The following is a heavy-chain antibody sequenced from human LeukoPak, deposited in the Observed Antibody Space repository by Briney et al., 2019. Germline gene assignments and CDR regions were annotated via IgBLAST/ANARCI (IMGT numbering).Heavy chain of an antibody. V-gene: IGHV3-23*01. D-gene: IGHD2-2*01. CDR1: GFTFSSYA. Sequence: GGSLRLSCAASGFTFSSYAMSWVRQAPGKGLEWVSVISDSDGGTYYADSVKGRFTISRDNSKNTLYLQMNSLRAEDTAVYYCAKCYQLRRLDYWGQGTLVTVSP. CDR3: AKCYQLRRLDY. J-gene: IGHJ4*02. CDR2: ISDSDGGT.